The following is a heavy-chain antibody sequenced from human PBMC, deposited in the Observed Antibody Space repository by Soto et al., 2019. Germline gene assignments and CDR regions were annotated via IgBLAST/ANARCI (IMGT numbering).Heavy chain of an antibody. J-gene: IGHJ6*03. CDR2: IYYSGSA. V-gene: IGHV4-31*03. CDR1: GGSISSGGYY. CDR3: ARAVDPDYYYYMDV. Sequence: QVQLQESGPGLVKPSQTLSLTCTVSGGSISSGGYYWSWIRQHPGKGLEWIGYIYYSGSAYYNPSLKSRVTISVDTSKNQFSLKLSSVTAADTAVYYCARAVDPDYYYYMDVWGKGTTVTVSS.